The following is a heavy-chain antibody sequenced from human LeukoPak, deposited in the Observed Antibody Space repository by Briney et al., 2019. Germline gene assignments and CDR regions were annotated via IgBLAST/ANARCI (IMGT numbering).Heavy chain of an antibody. D-gene: IGHD2-15*01. V-gene: IGHV3-30*04. Sequence: GGSLRLSCAASGFTFSNYAIHWVRQAPGKGLEWVSVISHDGSNEYYADSVKGRFTISRDNSKNTLYLQMNSLRAEDTAVHYCAKARYCSGGSCYSDYWGQGTLVTVSS. J-gene: IGHJ4*02. CDR3: AKARYCSGGSCYSDY. CDR1: GFTFSNYA. CDR2: ISHDGSNE.